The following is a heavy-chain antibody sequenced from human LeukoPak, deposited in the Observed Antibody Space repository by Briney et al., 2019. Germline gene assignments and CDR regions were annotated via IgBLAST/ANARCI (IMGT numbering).Heavy chain of an antibody. CDR1: GGSISSYY. D-gene: IGHD3-10*01. Sequence: SETLSLTCTVSGGSISSYYWSWIRQPAGKGLEWIGRIYTGGSTNYNPSLKSRVTMSVDTSKNQFSLKLSSVTAADTAVYYCATFYGSGSPHDGMDVWGQGTTVTVSS. V-gene: IGHV4-4*07. J-gene: IGHJ6*02. CDR3: ATFYGSGSPHDGMDV. CDR2: IYTGGST.